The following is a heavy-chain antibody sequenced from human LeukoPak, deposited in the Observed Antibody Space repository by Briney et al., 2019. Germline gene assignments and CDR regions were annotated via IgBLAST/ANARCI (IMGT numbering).Heavy chain of an antibody. D-gene: IGHD4-17*01. J-gene: IGHJ4*02. CDR2: IYHSGST. CDR1: GYSISSGYY. CDR3: ARATGTPFTFDS. V-gene: IGHV4-38-2*02. Sequence: PSETLSLTCTVSGYSISSGYYWGWIRQPPGKGLEWIGSIYHSGSTYYNPSLKSRVTISVDTSKNQFSLKLSSVTAADTAVYYCARATGTPFTFDSWGQGTLVTVSS.